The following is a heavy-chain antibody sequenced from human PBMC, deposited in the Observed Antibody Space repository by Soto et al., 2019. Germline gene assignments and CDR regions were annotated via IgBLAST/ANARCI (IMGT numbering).Heavy chain of an antibody. D-gene: IGHD3-3*01. CDR1: GFTFSSYA. V-gene: IGHV3-23*01. CDR2: ISGSGGST. J-gene: IGHJ6*02. CDR3: AKDMQTYYDFWSGSQNYGMDV. Sequence: EVQLLESGGGLVQPGGSLRLSCAASGFTFSSYAMSWVRQAPGKGLEWVSAISGSGGSTYYADSVKGRFTISRDNSKNTLYLQMTSLRAEDTAVYYCAKDMQTYYDFWSGSQNYGMDVWGQGTTVTVSS.